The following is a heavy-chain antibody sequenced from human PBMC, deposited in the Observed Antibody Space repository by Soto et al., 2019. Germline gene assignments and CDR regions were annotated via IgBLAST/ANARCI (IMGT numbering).Heavy chain of an antibody. CDR1: GGSISSYY. CDR3: ARADQFSTGFYFGD. J-gene: IGHJ4*02. CDR2: IYFSGRT. D-gene: IGHD2-2*01. V-gene: IGHV4-59*01. Sequence: PSETLSLTCTVSGGSISSYYWSWIRQPPGQGLERIGYIYFSGRTNYNPSLTSRVTISVDTSKNQFSLSMRAVTAADMAVYFCARADQFSTGFYFGDWSQGTLVTV.